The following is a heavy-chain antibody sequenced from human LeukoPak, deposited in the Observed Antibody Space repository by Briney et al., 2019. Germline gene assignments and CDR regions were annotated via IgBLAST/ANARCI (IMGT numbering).Heavy chain of an antibody. CDR3: ASNSKIRGKGTDY. Sequence: PGGSLRLSCAASGFSFSTYSMNWVRQAPGKGLEWVSYISSSSDTLLYADSVKGRFIISRDNAKNSLFLQMNSLRAEDTAVYYCASNSKIRGKGTDYWGQGTLVIVSS. J-gene: IGHJ4*02. D-gene: IGHD2/OR15-2a*01. V-gene: IGHV3-48*04. CDR1: GFSFSTYS. CDR2: ISSSSDTL.